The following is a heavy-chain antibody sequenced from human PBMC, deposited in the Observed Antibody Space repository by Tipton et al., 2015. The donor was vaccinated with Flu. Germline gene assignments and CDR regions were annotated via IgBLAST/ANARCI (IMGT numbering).Heavy chain of an antibody. V-gene: IGHV6-1*01. CDR3: AREDSEQIVLLWFGELSGGAFDI. Sequence: GLVKPSQTLSLTCAISGDSVSSNSAAWNWIRQSPSRGLEWLGRTYYRSKWYNDYAVSVKSRITINPDTSKNQFSLQLNSVTPEDTAVYYCAREDSEQIVLLWFGELSGGAFDIWGQGTMVPVSS. J-gene: IGHJ3*02. CDR1: GDSVSSNSAA. CDR2: TYYRSKWYN. D-gene: IGHD3-10*01.